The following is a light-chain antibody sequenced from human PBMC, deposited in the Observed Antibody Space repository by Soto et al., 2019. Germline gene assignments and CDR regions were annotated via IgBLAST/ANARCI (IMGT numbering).Light chain of an antibody. CDR1: QDISNY. CDR3: QQSYSTPT. V-gene: IGKV1-39*01. J-gene: IGKJ1*01. Sequence: DIQMTQSPSSLSASVGDRVTITCQASQDISNYLNWYQQKPGKAPKLLIYDASNLETGVPSRFSGSGSGTDFTLTNSSLKPEDFATYYCQQSYSTPTFGQGTKV. CDR2: DAS.